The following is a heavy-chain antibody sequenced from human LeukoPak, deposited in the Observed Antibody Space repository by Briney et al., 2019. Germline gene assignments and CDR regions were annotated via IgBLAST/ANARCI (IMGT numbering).Heavy chain of an antibody. CDR3: VRDYFCSGGSCDDCFDP. Sequence: ASVKVSCKASGYTFADYGISWVRQAPGQGLEWTAWISTYNHEANYARKFRGRVTMTTDTSTSTAYMELGSLRSDDTAVYYCVRDYFCSGGSCDDCFDPWGQGTLVTVSS. J-gene: IGHJ5*02. CDR1: GYTFADYG. CDR2: ISTYNHEA. V-gene: IGHV1-18*01. D-gene: IGHD2-15*01.